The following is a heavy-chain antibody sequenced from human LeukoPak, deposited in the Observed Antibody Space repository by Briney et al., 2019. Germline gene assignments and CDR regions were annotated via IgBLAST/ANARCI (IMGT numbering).Heavy chain of an antibody. J-gene: IGHJ4*02. D-gene: IGHD3-10*01. CDR3: AKEEGGSGSYAGVSFFDY. V-gene: IGHV3-43*02. Sequence: GGSLRLSCAASGFTFSSYEMNWVRQAPGKGLEWVSLISGDGGSTYYADSVKGRFTISRDNSKNSLYLQMNSLRTEDTALYYCAKEEGGSGSYAGVSFFDYWGQGTLVTVSS. CDR1: GFTFSSYE. CDR2: ISGDGGST.